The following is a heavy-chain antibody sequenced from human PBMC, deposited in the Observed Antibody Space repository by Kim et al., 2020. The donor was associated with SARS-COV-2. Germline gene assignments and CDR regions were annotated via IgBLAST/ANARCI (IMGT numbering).Heavy chain of an antibody. J-gene: IGHJ4*02. CDR3: ARDHIVVVVAAIGYFDY. CDR2: ISYDGSNK. V-gene: IGHV3-30*04. CDR1: GFTFSSYA. Sequence: GGSLRLSCAASGFTFSSYAMHWVRQAPGKGLEWVAVISYDGSNKYYADSVKGRFTISRDNSKNTLYLQMNSLRAEDTAVYYCARDHIVVVVAAIGYFDYWGQGTLVTVSS. D-gene: IGHD2-15*01.